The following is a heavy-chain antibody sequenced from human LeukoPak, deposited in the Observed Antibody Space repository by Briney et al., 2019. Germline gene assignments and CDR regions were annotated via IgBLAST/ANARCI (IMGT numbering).Heavy chain of an antibody. Sequence: PSETLSLTCTVSGGSISSYYWSWIRQPAGKGLEWIGRIYTSGSTNYNPSLKSRVTMSVDTSKNQFSLKLSSVTAADTAVYYCARDRIAARRGVDWFDPWSQGTLVTVSS. CDR2: IYTSGST. CDR3: ARDRIAARRGVDWFDP. J-gene: IGHJ5*02. V-gene: IGHV4-4*07. D-gene: IGHD6-6*01. CDR1: GGSISSYY.